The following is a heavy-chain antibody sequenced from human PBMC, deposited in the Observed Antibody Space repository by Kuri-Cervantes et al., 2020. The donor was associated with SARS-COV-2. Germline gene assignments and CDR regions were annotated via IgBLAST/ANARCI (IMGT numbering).Heavy chain of an antibody. V-gene: IGHV3-64D*08. CDR1: GLTFSNYV. CDR3: VKSLRFLEWLALDY. CDR2: INNDGSYT. D-gene: IGHD3-3*01. Sequence: GGSLRLSCSASGLTFSNYVMNWVRQAPGKGLEYVSAINNDGSYTYYTDSVKGRFIISRDNSKNTLYLQMSSLRAEDTAVYYCVKSLRFLEWLALDYWGQGTLVTVSS. J-gene: IGHJ4*02.